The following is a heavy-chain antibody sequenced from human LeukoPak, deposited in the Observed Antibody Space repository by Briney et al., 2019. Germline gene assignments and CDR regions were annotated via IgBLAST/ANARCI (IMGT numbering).Heavy chain of an antibody. J-gene: IGHJ4*02. CDR3: ARTITPGIAAD. CDR1: GFTFSSYS. V-gene: IGHV3-21*01. D-gene: IGHD6-25*01. CDR2: ISSSSSYI. Sequence: GGSLRLSCAASGFTFSSYSMNWVRQAPGKGLEWVSSISSSSSYIYYADSVMGRFTISRDNAKNSLYLQMNSLRAEDTAVYYCARTITPGIAADWGQGTLVTVSS.